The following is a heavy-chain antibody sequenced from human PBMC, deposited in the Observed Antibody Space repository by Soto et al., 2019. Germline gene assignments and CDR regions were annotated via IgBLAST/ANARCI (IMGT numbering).Heavy chain of an antibody. CDR2: IYYTGFT. J-gene: IGHJ5*02. D-gene: IGHD3-22*01. Sequence: PSETLSLTCTVSGGSISDETHYWGCIRQPPGRGLEWIGTIYYTGFTYYNPSLKSRVTISVDTSKNQFSLNLNSVTAADTAVYYCARWTYSSGYYFGVPWGQGTLVTVSS. CDR1: GGSISDETHY. CDR3: ARWTYSSGYYFGVP. V-gene: IGHV4-39*01.